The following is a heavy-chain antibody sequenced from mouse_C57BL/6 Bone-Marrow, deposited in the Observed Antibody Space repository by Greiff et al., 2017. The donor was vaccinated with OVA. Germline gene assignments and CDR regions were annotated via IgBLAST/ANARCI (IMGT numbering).Heavy chain of an antibody. J-gene: IGHJ1*03. CDR3: ARWGYYSKRYFDV. V-gene: IGHV1-75*01. D-gene: IGHD2-5*01. Sequence: QVQLKESGPELVKPGASVKISCKASGYTFTDYYINWVKQRPGQGLEWIGWIFPGSGSTYYNEKFKGKATLTVDKSSSTAYMLLSSLTSEDSAVYFCARWGYYSKRYFDVWGTGTTVTVSS. CDR1: GYTFTDYY. CDR2: IFPGSGST.